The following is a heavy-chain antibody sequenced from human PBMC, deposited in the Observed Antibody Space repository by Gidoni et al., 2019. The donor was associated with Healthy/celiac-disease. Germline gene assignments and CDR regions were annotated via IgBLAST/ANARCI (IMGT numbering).Heavy chain of an antibody. CDR2: IYSGGST. V-gene: IGHV3-53*02. CDR1: GFTVSSNY. Sequence: EVQLVETGGGLIQPGGSLRLSCAASGFTVSSNYMSWVRQAPGKGLEWVSVIYSGGSTYYADSVKGRFTISRDNSKNTLYLQMNSLRAEDTAVYYCARTALGYSGYDSDYWGQGTLVTVSS. D-gene: IGHD5-12*01. J-gene: IGHJ4*02. CDR3: ARTALGYSGYDSDY.